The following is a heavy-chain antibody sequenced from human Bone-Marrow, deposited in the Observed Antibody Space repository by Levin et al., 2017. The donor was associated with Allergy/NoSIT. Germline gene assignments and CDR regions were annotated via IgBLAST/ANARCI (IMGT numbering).Heavy chain of an antibody. CDR2: IYYSGST. CDR1: GGSISSYH. D-gene: IGHD2-15*01. Sequence: SETMSLTCVVSGGSISSYHWSWIRQPPGKGLEWIGYIYYSGSTNYNPSLKSRVTISVDTSKNQFSLTLNSVTAADTAVYYCARDRVVASSGTFYYYGMAVWGQGTTVTVSS. V-gene: IGHV4-59*01. CDR3: ARDRVVASSGTFYYYGMAV. J-gene: IGHJ6*02.